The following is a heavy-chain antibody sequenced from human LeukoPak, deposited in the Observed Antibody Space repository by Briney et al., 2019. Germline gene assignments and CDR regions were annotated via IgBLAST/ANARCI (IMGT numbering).Heavy chain of an antibody. Sequence: GGSLRLSCADSGFDFSHHYMTWVRQAPGKGPEWVAKISPDGGVSQYVDSVKGRFTISRDNSKNSLSLHMSSLRVEDTAVYYCARGGRPDYWGQGTLVTVSS. CDR2: ISPDGGVS. V-gene: IGHV3-7*01. CDR3: ARGGRPDY. J-gene: IGHJ4*02. CDR1: GFDFSHHY. D-gene: IGHD3-10*01.